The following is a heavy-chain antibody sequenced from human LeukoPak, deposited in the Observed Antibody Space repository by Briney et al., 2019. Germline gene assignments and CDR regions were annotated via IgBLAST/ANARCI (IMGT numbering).Heavy chain of an antibody. Sequence: PSETLSLTCAVYGGSFSGYYWRWIRQPPGKGLEWIGEINHSGSTNYNPSLKSRVTISVDTSKNQFSLKLSSVTAADTAVYYCARVVVPAAVTASNWFDPWGQGTLVTVSS. CDR2: INHSGST. CDR1: GGSFSGYY. J-gene: IGHJ5*02. V-gene: IGHV4-34*01. D-gene: IGHD2-2*01. CDR3: ARVVVPAAVTASNWFDP.